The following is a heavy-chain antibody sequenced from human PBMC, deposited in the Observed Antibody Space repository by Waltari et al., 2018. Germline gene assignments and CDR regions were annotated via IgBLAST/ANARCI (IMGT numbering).Heavy chain of an antibody. D-gene: IGHD2-2*01. V-gene: IGHV4-4*09. Sequence: QVQLQESGPGLVKPSETLSLTCTVSGGSISRYYWSWIRQPPGKGLEWIGYIYTSGSTNYNPSLKSRVTISVDTSKNQFSLKLSSVTAADTAVYYCARAPYCSSTSCYAGYYYYYMDVWGKGTTVTVSS. J-gene: IGHJ6*03. CDR2: IYTSGST. CDR3: ARAPYCSSTSCYAGYYYYYMDV. CDR1: GGSISRYY.